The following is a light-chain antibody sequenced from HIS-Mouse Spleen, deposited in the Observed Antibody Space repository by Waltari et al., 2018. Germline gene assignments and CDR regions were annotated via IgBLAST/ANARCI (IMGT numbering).Light chain of an antibody. J-gene: IGLJ3*02. CDR1: RSDVGSYNL. V-gene: IGLV2-23*01. CDR2: EGS. Sequence: QSALPQPASVSGSPGQSITISCTGTRSDVGSYNLVSWYQQHPGKAPKLMIYEGSKRPSGVSNRFSGSKSGNTASLTISGLQAEDEADYYCCSYAGSSTWVFGGGTKLTVL. CDR3: CSYAGSSTWV.